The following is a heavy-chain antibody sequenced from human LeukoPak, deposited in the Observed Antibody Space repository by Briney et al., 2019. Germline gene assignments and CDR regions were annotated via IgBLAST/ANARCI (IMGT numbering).Heavy chain of an antibody. CDR3: AIYCSSTSCYDAFDI. D-gene: IGHD2-2*01. Sequence: GGSLRLSCAASGFTYSSHAMSWVRQAPGKGLEWVSTVSGSGGSTYYADSVKGRFTISRDNAKNSLYLQMNSLRAEDTAVYYCAIYCSSTSCYDAFDIWGQGTMVTVSS. J-gene: IGHJ3*02. CDR1: GFTYSSHA. V-gene: IGHV3-23*01. CDR2: VSGSGGST.